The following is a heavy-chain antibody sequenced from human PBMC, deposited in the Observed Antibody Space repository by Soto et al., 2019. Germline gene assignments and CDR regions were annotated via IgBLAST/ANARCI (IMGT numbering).Heavy chain of an antibody. CDR1: GFTFSSYA. CDR3: AKDASWIQLWLGY. CDR2: ITGSGGST. V-gene: IGHV3-23*01. J-gene: IGHJ4*02. D-gene: IGHD5-18*01. Sequence: VQLLESGGGLVQPGGSLRLSCAASGFTFSSYAMTWVRQAPGKGLEWVSAITGSGGSTFYADSVKGRFTISRDNSRDTLYLQMNSLRAEDTAVYYCAKDASWIQLWLGYWGQGTLVTVSS.